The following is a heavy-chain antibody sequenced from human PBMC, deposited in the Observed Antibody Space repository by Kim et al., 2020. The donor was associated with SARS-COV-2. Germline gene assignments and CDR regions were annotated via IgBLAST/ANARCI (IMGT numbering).Heavy chain of an antibody. D-gene: IGHD3-10*01. Sequence: YYADSVKGRFTISRDKCKDTLYLQMDSLRADDTAVYYCAKGLATRWFAFEYWGQGALVTVS. J-gene: IGHJ4*02. CDR3: AKGLATRWFAFEY. V-gene: IGHV3-33*03.